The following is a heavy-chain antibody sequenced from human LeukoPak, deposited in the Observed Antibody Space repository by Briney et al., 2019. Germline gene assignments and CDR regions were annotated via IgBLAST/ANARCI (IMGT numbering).Heavy chain of an antibody. D-gene: IGHD2-15*01. J-gene: IGHJ3*01. CDR2: IYPGDSGP. Sequence: GESLKISCKVSGYSFTSYCIGWGRQMPGKGLEWMGIIYPGDSGPTYSPSFQGQVTISVDKSINTAYLQWSSLQASDTAMYYCGMSGGGVPLQDDVFDVWGQGTMVTVST. CDR3: GMSGGGVPLQDDVFDV. CDR1: GYSFTSYC. V-gene: IGHV5-51*01.